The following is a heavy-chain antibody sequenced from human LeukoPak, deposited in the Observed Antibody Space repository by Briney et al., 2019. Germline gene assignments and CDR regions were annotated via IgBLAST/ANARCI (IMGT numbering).Heavy chain of an antibody. CDR1: GGSISGYH. J-gene: IGHJ5*02. V-gene: IGHV4-59*01. Sequence: SETLSLTCNVSGGSISGYHWSWIRQPPGKGLEWLGYIYYSGSSNYNPSLKSRVTISADTSKNQFSLKLSSVTAADTAVYYCAREPDYYDSSGYYRWFDPWGQGTLVTVSS. CDR2: IYYSGSS. D-gene: IGHD3-22*01. CDR3: AREPDYYDSSGYYRWFDP.